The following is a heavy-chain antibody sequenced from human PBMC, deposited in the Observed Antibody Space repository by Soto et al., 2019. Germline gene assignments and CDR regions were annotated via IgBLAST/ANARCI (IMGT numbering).Heavy chain of an antibody. CDR2: ISGSGGSK. V-gene: IGHV3-23*01. Sequence: EVQLLESGGGLVQPGGSLRLSCAASGFTFSSYAMSWVRQAPGKGLEWVSAISGSGGSKYSADSVKGRFTISSDNSKNTLYLQMNSRRAEDTAVYYCAHKNASSSSWFEFDYWGQGTLVTVSS. D-gene: IGHD6-13*01. J-gene: IGHJ4*02. CDR3: AHKNASSSSWFEFDY. CDR1: GFTFSSYA.